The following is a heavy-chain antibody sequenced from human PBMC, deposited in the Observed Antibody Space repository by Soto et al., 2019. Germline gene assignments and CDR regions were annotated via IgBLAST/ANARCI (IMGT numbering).Heavy chain of an antibody. J-gene: IGHJ4*02. CDR1: GFTFRSYS. Sequence: EVQLVESGGGLVKPGGSLRLSCAASGFTFRSYSMNRVRQAPGKGLEWVSSISSSSSYIYYADSVKGRFTISRDNAKNSLYLLMNSLRAEDTAVYYCARDKDDSIGYYDYWGQGTLVTVSS. CDR3: ARDKDDSIGYYDY. D-gene: IGHD3-22*01. V-gene: IGHV3-21*01. CDR2: ISSSSSYI.